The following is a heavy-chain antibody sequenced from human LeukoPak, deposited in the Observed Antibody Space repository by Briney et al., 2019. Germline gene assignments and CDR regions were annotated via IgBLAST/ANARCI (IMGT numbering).Heavy chain of an antibody. CDR1: GGSISGYH. V-gene: IGHV4-59*08. CDR2: IYYTGKT. J-gene: IGHJ4*02. CDR3: ARRSYGFISFDY. Sequence: PSETLSLTCTVSGGSISGYHWSWIRQPPGKALEWIGYIYYTGKTNYNSSLKSRVTISVDTSKNQFSLKLGSVTAADTAGYYCARRSYGFISFDYWGQGTLVTVSS. D-gene: IGHD5-18*01.